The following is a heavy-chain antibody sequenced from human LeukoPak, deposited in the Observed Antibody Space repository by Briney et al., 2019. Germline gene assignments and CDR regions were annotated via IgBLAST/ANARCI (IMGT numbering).Heavy chain of an antibody. Sequence: ASVKVSCRASGDTFTSYDINWVRQATGQGLEWMGWMNPNSGNTGYAQKFQGRVTMTRNTSISTAYMELSSLRSEDTAVYYCAGLGACSSTSCPNYWGQGTLVTVSS. D-gene: IGHD2-2*01. CDR1: GDTFTSYD. V-gene: IGHV1-8*01. CDR2: MNPNSGNT. CDR3: AGLGACSSTSCPNY. J-gene: IGHJ4*02.